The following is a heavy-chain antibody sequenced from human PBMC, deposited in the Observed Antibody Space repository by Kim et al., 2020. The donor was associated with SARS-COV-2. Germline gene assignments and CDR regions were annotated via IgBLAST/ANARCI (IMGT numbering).Heavy chain of an antibody. CDR3: ASWTGVALDY. V-gene: IGHV4-59*01. CDR1: GGSIRTYF. J-gene: IGHJ4*01. D-gene: IGHD7-27*01. Sequence: SETLSLTCTVSGGSIRTYFWTWIRQPPGKGLEVIGYIHYSGTTYNNPSLKSRVTISVDTSKNQFSLRLTSVTAADTAVYYCASWTGVALDYWGHGTLVTVSS. CDR2: IHYSGTT.